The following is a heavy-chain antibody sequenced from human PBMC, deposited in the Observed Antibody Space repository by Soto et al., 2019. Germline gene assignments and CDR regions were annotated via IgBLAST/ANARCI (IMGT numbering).Heavy chain of an antibody. CDR2: ISAYNGNT. V-gene: IGHV1-18*01. CDR1: GYTFTSYG. CDR3: ARYLVLAAAAPNYHFDY. Sequence: GASVKVSCKASGYTFTSYGISWVRQAPGQGLEWMGWISAYNGNTNYAQKLQGRVTMTTDTSTSTAYMELRSLRSDDTAVYYCARYLVLAAAAPNYHFDYWGQGTLVNVSS. D-gene: IGHD6-13*01. J-gene: IGHJ4*02.